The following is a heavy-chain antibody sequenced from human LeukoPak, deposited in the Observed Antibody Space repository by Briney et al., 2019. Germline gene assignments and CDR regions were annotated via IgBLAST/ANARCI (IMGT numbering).Heavy chain of an antibody. CDR3: ARQLYLDY. CDR1: GFTLHDYY. V-gene: IGHV3-11*01. J-gene: IGHJ4*02. CDR2: FSSSGSTI. Sequence: PGGPLRLPCAASGFTLHDYYMSWMPQAPGKGRVGVSYFSSSGSTIYYTDSVKGRFTISRDNAKNSLYLQMNSLRAEDTAAYYCARQLYLDYWGQGTLVTVSS.